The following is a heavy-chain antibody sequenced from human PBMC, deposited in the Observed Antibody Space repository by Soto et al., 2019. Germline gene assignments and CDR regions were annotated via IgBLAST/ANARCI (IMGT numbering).Heavy chain of an antibody. CDR2: IVHTGST. Sequence: PSETLSLTCAVYGGSFGAYYWSWIRQPPGKGLEWIGEIVHTGSTNYNPSLKSRVTISVDTSKNQFSLKLSSVTAADTAMYYCARVTPHYHYDSSGPSFGMDVWGQGTTVTVSS. CDR1: GGSFGAYY. J-gene: IGHJ6*02. V-gene: IGHV4-34*12. CDR3: ARVTPHYHYDSSGPSFGMDV. D-gene: IGHD3-22*01.